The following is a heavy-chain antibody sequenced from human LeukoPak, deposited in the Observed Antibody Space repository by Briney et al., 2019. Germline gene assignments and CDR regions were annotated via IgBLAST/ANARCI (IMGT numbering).Heavy chain of an antibody. CDR3: ARVPGPGQWFGELLPNWFDP. V-gene: IGHV3-20*04. D-gene: IGHD3-10*01. CDR1: GFTFYDYG. CDR2: INWNGGST. J-gene: IGHJ5*02. Sequence: GGSLRLSCAASGFTFYDYGMSWVRQAPGKGLEWVSGINWNGGSTVYADSVKGRFTISRENDKNSLYMQMNSVRAEDTALYYCARVPGPGQWFGELLPNWFDPWGQGTLVTVSS.